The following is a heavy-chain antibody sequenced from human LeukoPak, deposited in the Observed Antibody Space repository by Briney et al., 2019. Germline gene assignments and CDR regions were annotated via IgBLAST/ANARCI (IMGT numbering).Heavy chain of an antibody. Sequence: PGEALQISCKGSGYRFTSYWIGWVRQMPGKGLEWMGIIYPGDSDTRYSPSFQGQVTISADKPISTAYLQWSSLKASDTAMYYCAVSSSWYWGRFGDGFDIWGQGTMVTVSS. CDR1: GYRFTSYW. J-gene: IGHJ3*02. D-gene: IGHD6-13*01. V-gene: IGHV5-51*01. CDR2: IYPGDSDT. CDR3: AVSSSWYWGRFGDGFDI.